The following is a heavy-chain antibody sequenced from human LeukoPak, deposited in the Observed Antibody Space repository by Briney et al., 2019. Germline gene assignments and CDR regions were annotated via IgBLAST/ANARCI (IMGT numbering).Heavy chain of an antibody. CDR3: ARDSAFYYDSSGYEDY. D-gene: IGHD3-22*01. V-gene: IGHV1-46*01. CDR2: LNPSGGST. Sequence: ASVKVSCKASGYTFTSYYMHWVRQAPRQGLEWMGILNPSGGSTSYAQKFQGRVTMTRDTSTSTVYMELSSLRSEDTAVYYCARDSAFYYDSSGYEDYWGQGTLVTVSS. J-gene: IGHJ4*02. CDR1: GYTFTSYY.